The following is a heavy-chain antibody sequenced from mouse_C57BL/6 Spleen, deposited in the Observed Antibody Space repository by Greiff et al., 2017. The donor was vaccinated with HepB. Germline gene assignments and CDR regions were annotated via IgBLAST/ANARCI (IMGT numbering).Heavy chain of an antibody. V-gene: IGHV10-1*01. Sequence: EVHLVESGGGLVQPKGSLKLSCAASGFSFNTYAMNWVRQAPGKGLEWVARIRSKSNNYATYYADSVKDRFTISRDDSESMLYLQMNNLKTEDTAMYYCGRHRDDYGPFAYWGQGTLVTVSA. CDR2: IRSKSNNYAT. D-gene: IGHD2-4*01. CDR1: GFSFNTYA. J-gene: IGHJ3*01. CDR3: GRHRDDYGPFAY.